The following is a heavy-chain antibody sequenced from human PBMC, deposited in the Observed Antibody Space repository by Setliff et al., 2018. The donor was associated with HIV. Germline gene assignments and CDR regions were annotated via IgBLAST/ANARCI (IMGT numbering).Heavy chain of an antibody. V-gene: IGHV4-38-2*02. CDR3: ARVGWDYYDSSGVGEFDY. D-gene: IGHD3-22*01. CDR1: GYSLSSGYY. Sequence: LSLTCTVSGYSLSSGYYWGWIRQPPGKGLEWIGGIYYSGRTYYNPSLKSRVTISVDTSKNQFSLKLSSVTAADTAVYYCARVGWDYYDSSGVGEFDYWGQGTLVTVSS. J-gene: IGHJ4*02. CDR2: IYYSGRT.